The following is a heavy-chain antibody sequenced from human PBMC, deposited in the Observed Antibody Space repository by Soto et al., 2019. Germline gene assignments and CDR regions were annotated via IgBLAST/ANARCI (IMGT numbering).Heavy chain of an antibody. CDR3: ARGAHLGSGYFDL. V-gene: IGHV1-69*02. CDR2: IIPILGIA. CDR1: GGTFSSYT. Sequence: QVQLVQSGAEVKKPGSSVKVSCKASGGTFSSYTISWVRQAPGQGLEWMGRIIPILGIANYAQKFQGRVTITADKSTSTAYMELSSLRSEDTAVYYCARGAHLGSGYFDLWGRGTLVTVSS. J-gene: IGHJ2*01.